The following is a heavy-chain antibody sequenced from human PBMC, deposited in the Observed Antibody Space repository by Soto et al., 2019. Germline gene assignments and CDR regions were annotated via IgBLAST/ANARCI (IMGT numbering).Heavy chain of an antibody. D-gene: IGHD6-13*01. CDR1: GGSISSGGYS. CDR2: IYHSGST. V-gene: IGHV4-30-2*01. CDR3: ASRIAEAGQGTFDD. Sequence: TLSLTCAVSGGSISSGGYSWSWIRQPPGKGLEWIGYIYHSGSTYYNPSLKSRVTISVDRSKNQFSLKLSSVTAADTAVYYWASRIAEAGQGTFDDWGQGTLGTVSS. J-gene: IGHJ4*02.